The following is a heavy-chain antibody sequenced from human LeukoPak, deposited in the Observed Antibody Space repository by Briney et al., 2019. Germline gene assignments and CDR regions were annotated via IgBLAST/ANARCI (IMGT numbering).Heavy chain of an antibody. J-gene: IGHJ4*02. D-gene: IGHD3-10*01. CDR2: ISSSGSTI. CDR3: ARDGGSGILD. V-gene: IGHV3-48*03. Sequence: GGSLRLSCAASGFTFSSYEMNWVRQAPGRGLEWVSYISSSGSTIYYADSVKGRFTISRDNAKNSLSLLMNSLRAEDTAVYYCARDGGSGILDWGQGTLVTVSS. CDR1: GFTFSSYE.